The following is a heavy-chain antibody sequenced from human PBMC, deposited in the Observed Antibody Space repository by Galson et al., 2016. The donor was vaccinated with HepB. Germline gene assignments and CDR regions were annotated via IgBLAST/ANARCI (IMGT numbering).Heavy chain of an antibody. J-gene: IGHJ5*02. D-gene: IGHD2-2*01. CDR2: IGGSGGGT. CDR1: GFNFNNYA. V-gene: IGHV3-23*01. Sequence: SLRLSCAAAGFNFNNYAMHWVRQAPGKGLEWVSGIGGSGGGTHYADSVKGRFTISRDNSKNTLYLQLNSLRAEDTAIYCCTKDQLIVVVPAAGNWFGPWGPGTQVTVSS. CDR3: TKDQLIVVVPAAGNWFGP.